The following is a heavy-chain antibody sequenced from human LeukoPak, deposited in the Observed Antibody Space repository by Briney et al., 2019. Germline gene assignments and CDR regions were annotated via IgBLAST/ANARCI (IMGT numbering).Heavy chain of an antibody. CDR2: IYYSGST. CDR3: ARSGYSYGADAFDI. J-gene: IGHJ3*02. Sequence: SETLSLTCIVSGASISSYYWSWVRQPPGKGLEWIGYIYYSGSTNYKPSLKSRVTISLDTSKTQFSLKLSSVTAADTAVYYCARSGYSYGADAFDIWGQGTMVTVSS. CDR1: GASISSYY. D-gene: IGHD5-18*01. V-gene: IGHV4-59*01.